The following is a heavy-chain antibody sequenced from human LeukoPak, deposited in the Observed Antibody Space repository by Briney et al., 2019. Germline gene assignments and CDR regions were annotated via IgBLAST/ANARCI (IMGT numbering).Heavy chain of an antibody. CDR3: ARDLRWLVGSSNYYYMDV. CDR1: GFTFSNYW. J-gene: IGHJ6*03. V-gene: IGHV3-7*01. D-gene: IGHD6-19*01. CDR2: IKQDGSEK. Sequence: GGSLRLSCAASGFTFSNYWMNWVRQAPGKGLEWVANIKQDGSEKYYVDSVKGRFTISRDNAKNSLYLQMNSLRAEDTAVYYCARDLRWLVGSSNYYYMDVWGKGTTVTVTS.